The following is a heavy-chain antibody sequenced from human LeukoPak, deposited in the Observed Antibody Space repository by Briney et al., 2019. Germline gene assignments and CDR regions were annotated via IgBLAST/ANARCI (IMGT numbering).Heavy chain of an antibody. D-gene: IGHD3-10*01. Sequence: QAGGSLRLSCAASGFTFSSYAMSWVRQAPGKGLEWVTGISGSGGSTYYADSVKGRFTISRDNSKNTLYLQMNSLRAEDTAVYYCAKEGNYYGSGSYYRFGWFDPWGQGTLVTVSS. J-gene: IGHJ5*02. CDR1: GFTFSSYA. V-gene: IGHV3-23*01. CDR3: AKEGNYYGSGSYYRFGWFDP. CDR2: ISGSGGST.